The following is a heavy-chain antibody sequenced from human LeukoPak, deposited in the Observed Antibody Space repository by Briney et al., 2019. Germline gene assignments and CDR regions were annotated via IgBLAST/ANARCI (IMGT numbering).Heavy chain of an antibody. CDR2: INSDGSST. CDR1: GFSISNFW. Sequence: TGGSLRLSCAASGFSISNFWMHWVRQAPGKGLVWVSRINSDGSSTTYADSVKGRFTISRYEAKNTRYLQANSLRAEDTAVCYCARGAARCSGGHCDPDWGRGTLVTVSS. D-gene: IGHD2-15*01. CDR3: ARGAARCSGGHCDPD. V-gene: IGHV3-74*01. J-gene: IGHJ4*02.